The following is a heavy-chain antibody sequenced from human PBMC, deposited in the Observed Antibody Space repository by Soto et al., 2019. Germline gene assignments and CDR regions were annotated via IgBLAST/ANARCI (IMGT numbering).Heavy chain of an antibody. Sequence: PSETLSLTCTFSGGSISSGDYYWSWIRQPPGKGLEWIGYIYYSGSTNYNPSLKSRVTISVDTSKNQFSLKLSSVTAADTAVYYCARGGVNYYYYGMDVWGQGTTVTVSS. CDR3: ARGGVNYYYYGMDV. CDR1: GGSISSGDYY. V-gene: IGHV4-61*08. J-gene: IGHJ6*02. D-gene: IGHD3-16*01. CDR2: IYYSGST.